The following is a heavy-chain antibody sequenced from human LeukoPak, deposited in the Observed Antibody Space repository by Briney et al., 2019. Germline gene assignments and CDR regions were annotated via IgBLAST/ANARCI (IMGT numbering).Heavy chain of an antibody. D-gene: IGHD1-14*01. J-gene: IGHJ4*02. CDR1: GYTFTSYG. Sequence: ASVKVSCKASGYTFTSYGISWVRQAPGQGLEWMGWISAYNGNTNYAQKLQGRVTMTTDTSTSTAYMGLRSLRSDDTAVYYCALNRRENYFDYWGQGTLVTVSS. CDR3: ALNRRENYFDY. CDR2: ISAYNGNT. V-gene: IGHV1-18*01.